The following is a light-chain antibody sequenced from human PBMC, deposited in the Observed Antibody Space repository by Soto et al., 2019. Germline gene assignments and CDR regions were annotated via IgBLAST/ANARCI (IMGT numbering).Light chain of an antibody. CDR2: AAS. Sequence: AIRMNQSPSSLYACTGDIVTSTCRASQGSSRDLAGYERKPGKAPKLLIYAASTLQSGVPTRFSGSGSGTDFTLTICCLQSEDFATYYCQQYYSYPRTFGQGTKV. CDR1: QGSSRD. V-gene: IGKV1-8*01. J-gene: IGKJ1*01. CDR3: QQYYSYPRT.